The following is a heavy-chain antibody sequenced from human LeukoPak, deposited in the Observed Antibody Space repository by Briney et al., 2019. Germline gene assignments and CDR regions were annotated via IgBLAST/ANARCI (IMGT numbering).Heavy chain of an antibody. Sequence: SETLSLTCTVSGGSISSYYWSWIRQPPGKGLEWIGYIYYSGSTNYNPSLKSRVTISVDTSKNQFSLKLSSVTAADTAVYYCARHGAAAAPYYFDYWGQGTLVTVSS. CDR2: IYYSGST. CDR3: ARHGAAAAPYYFDY. CDR1: GGSISSYY. J-gene: IGHJ4*02. D-gene: IGHD6-13*01. V-gene: IGHV4-59*01.